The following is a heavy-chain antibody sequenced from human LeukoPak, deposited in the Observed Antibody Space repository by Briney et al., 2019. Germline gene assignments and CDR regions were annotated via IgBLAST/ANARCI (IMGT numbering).Heavy chain of an antibody. J-gene: IGHJ3*02. V-gene: IGHV5-51*01. Sequence: GESLKISCKGSGYCFSCYWIGWVRPMGRKGQERMRINYPCDTDTRYSPCYQGEVTVSVDKSSSTAYLQWSSLKDSDTAMYDCARQTFSGSLLGIWGQGTMVTVSS. CDR1: GYCFSCYW. D-gene: IGHD1-26*01. CDR3: ARQTFSGSLLGI. CDR2: NYPCDTDT.